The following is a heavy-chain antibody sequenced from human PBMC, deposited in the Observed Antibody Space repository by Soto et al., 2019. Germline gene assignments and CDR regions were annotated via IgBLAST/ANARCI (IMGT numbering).Heavy chain of an antibody. J-gene: IGHJ4*02. Sequence: EVQLVQSGGGLVQPGGSLRLSCVGSGFTFTDFYMNWVRQAPGKGLEWVANIRPDGTETNYVESVRGRFTTSRDNAKNSLFLQINSLSADDTALDYCAGWGGHDYNYWGQGILVTVSS. D-gene: IGHD4-4*01. V-gene: IGHV3-7*03. CDR1: GFTFTDFY. CDR2: IRPDGTET. CDR3: AGWGGHDYNY.